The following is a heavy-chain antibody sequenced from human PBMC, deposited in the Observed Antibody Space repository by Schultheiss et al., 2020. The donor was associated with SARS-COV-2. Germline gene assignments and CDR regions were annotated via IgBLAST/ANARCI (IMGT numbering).Heavy chain of an antibody. CDR1: GFTFSSYE. Sequence: GGSLRLSCAASGFTFSSYEMNWVRQAPGKGLEWVAVIWYDGSNKYYADSVKGRFTISRDNAKNTLYLQMNSLRAEDTAVYYCARGARDPFDYWGQGTLVTVSS. CDR2: IWYDGSNK. D-gene: IGHD5-12*01. J-gene: IGHJ4*02. V-gene: IGHV3-33*08. CDR3: ARGARDPFDY.